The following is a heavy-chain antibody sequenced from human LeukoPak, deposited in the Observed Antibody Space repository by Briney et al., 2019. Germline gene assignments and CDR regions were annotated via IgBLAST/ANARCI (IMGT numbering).Heavy chain of an antibody. J-gene: IGHJ6*03. CDR1: GGSISSYY. Sequence: PSETLSLTCTVSGGSISSYYWSWIRQPAGKGLEWIGRIYTSGSTNYNPSLKSRVTMSVDTSKNQFSLKLSSVTAADTAVYYCARSIRERITMVRGVADTYYYYYYMDVWGKGTTVTVSS. CDR3: ARSIRERITMVRGVADTYYYYYYMDV. V-gene: IGHV4-4*07. D-gene: IGHD3-10*01. CDR2: IYTSGST.